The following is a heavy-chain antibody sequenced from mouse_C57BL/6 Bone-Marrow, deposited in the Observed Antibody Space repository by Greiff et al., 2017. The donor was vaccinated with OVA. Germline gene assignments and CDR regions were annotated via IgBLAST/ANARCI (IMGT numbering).Heavy chain of an antibody. CDR2: ISSGGSYT. J-gene: IGHJ4*01. V-gene: IGHV5-6*02. D-gene: IGHD2-3*01. Sequence: DVKLVESGGDLVKPGGSLKLSCAASGFTFSSYGMSWVRQTPDKRLEWVATISSGGSYTYYPDSVKGRFTISRDNAKNTLYLQMSSLKSEDTAMYYCARVYDGSMDYWGQGTSVTVSS. CDR1: GFTFSSYG. CDR3: ARVYDGSMDY.